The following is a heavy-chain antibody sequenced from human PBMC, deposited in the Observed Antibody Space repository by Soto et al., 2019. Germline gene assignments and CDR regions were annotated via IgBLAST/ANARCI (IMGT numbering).Heavy chain of an antibody. V-gene: IGHV2-5*02. CDR1: GFSLTTRGVG. CDR3: AHIPNYYQYDWFDP. J-gene: IGHJ5*02. CDR2: IYWDDDK. D-gene: IGHD3-16*01. Sequence: QITLKESGPTLVKPTQTLTLTCTFSGFSLTTRGVGVGWIRQPPGKALECLALIYWDDDKRYSPSLQSRLSIPTDTSQNQVVLTMTNVDPVDTATYYCAHIPNYYQYDWFDPWGQGTLVSVSS.